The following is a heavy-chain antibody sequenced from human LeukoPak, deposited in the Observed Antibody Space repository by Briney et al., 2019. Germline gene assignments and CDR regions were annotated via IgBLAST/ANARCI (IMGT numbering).Heavy chain of an antibody. V-gene: IGHV1-46*01. Sequence: ASVKVSCKASGYTFTSYYMHWVRQAPGQGLEWMGIINPSGGSTSYAQKFQGRVTMTRDTPTSTVYMELSSLRSEDTAVYYCATNPEYSSSWYYFDYWGQGTLVTVSS. J-gene: IGHJ4*02. CDR3: ATNPEYSSSWYYFDY. CDR2: INPSGGST. D-gene: IGHD6-13*01. CDR1: GYTFTSYY.